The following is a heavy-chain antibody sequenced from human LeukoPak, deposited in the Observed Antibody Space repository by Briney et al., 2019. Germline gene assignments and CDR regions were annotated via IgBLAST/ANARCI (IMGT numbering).Heavy chain of an antibody. V-gene: IGHV3-23*01. CDR2: ISGSGGST. D-gene: IGHD1-26*01. CDR1: GFTFSSDA. Sequence: PGGSLRLSCAASGFTFSSDAMSWVRQAPGKGLEWVSAISGSGGSTYYADSVKGRFTISRDNSKNTLYLQMNSLRAEDTAVYYCARRVVGATSVDYFDYWGQGTLVTVSS. J-gene: IGHJ4*02. CDR3: ARRVVGATSVDYFDY.